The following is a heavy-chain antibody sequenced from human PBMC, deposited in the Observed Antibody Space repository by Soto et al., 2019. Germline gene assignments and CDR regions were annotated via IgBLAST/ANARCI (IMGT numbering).Heavy chain of an antibody. CDR3: ARGRADGSGSYYDIYYFDY. D-gene: IGHD3-10*01. Sequence: PSETLSLTCAVSGGSISSGGYSWSWIRQPPGKGMEWIGYIYHSGSTYYNQSLKSRVTISVDRSKNQFSLKLSSVTAADTAVYYCARGRADGSGSYYDIYYFDYWGQGTLVTVSS. CDR1: GGSISSGGYS. J-gene: IGHJ4*02. V-gene: IGHV4-30-2*01. CDR2: IYHSGST.